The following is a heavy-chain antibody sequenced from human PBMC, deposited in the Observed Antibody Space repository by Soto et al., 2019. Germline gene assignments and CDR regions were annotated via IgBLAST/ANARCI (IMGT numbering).Heavy chain of an antibody. D-gene: IGHD6-13*01. V-gene: IGHV3-33*01. CDR2: IWYDGSNK. Sequence: GGSLRLSCAASGFTFSSYGMHWVRQAPGKGLEWVAVIWYDGSNKYYADSVKGRFTISRDNSKNTLYLQMNSLRAEDTAVYYCARDIALQHYYYYGMDVWGQGTTVTVSS. J-gene: IGHJ6*02. CDR3: ARDIALQHYYYYGMDV. CDR1: GFTFSSYG.